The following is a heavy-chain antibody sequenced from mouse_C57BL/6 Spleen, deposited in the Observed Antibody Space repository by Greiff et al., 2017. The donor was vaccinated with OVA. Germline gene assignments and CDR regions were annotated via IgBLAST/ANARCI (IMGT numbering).Heavy chain of an antibody. CDR2: IYPGGGDT. J-gene: IGHJ1*03. D-gene: IGHD5-5*01. V-gene: IGHV1-82*01. CDR1: GYAFSSSW. Sequence: VQLQQSGPELVKPGASVKISCKASGYAFSSSWMNWVKQRPGKGLEWIGRIYPGGGDTNYNGKVKGKATLTADKSSSTAYMQLSSLTSEDSAVYVCAREGPLPFWYCDVWGTGTTVTVAS. CDR3: AREGPLPFWYCDV.